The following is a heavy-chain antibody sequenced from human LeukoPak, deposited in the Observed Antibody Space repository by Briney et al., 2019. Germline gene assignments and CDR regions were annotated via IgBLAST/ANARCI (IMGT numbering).Heavy chain of an antibody. D-gene: IGHD4-17*01. Sequence: PGGSLRLSCAASGFTFSSYSMNWVRQAPGKGLEWVSSISSSSSYIYYADSVKGRFTISRDNAKNSLYLQMNSLRAEDTAVYYCARDLDYGDYDPLYYFDYWGQGTLVTVSS. V-gene: IGHV3-21*01. CDR3: ARDLDYGDYDPLYYFDY. CDR2: ISSSSSYI. CDR1: GFTFSSYS. J-gene: IGHJ4*02.